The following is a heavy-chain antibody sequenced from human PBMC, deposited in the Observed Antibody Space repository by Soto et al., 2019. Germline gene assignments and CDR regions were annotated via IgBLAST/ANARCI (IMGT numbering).Heavy chain of an antibody. CDR3: ARSQSRIAGGAFDI. V-gene: IGHV3-11*04. Sequence: PGGSLRLSCATSGFTFSDYYMSWVRQAPGKGLEWVSYISSSGTTIQYAESVKGRFTVSRDNAKNSLYLQMNSLRAEDTAVYYCARSQSRIAGGAFDIWGQGTRVTVS. CDR1: GFTFSDYY. CDR2: ISSSGTTI. D-gene: IGHD6-13*01. J-gene: IGHJ3*02.